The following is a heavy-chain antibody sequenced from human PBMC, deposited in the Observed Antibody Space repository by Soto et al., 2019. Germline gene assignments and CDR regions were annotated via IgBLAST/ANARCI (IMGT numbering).Heavy chain of an antibody. CDR1: GFTFSRYD. CDR3: ARGRRPYGDSEDNWFDP. Sequence: PGGSLRLSCAASGFTFSRYDMHWVRQATGKGLEWVSSIGIAGDTKYPDSVKGRFTISRENAQNSLYLQMNTLRAGDTAVYYCARGRRPYGDSEDNWFDPWGQGTLVTVSS. D-gene: IGHD4-17*01. CDR2: IGIAGDT. J-gene: IGHJ5*02. V-gene: IGHV3-13*01.